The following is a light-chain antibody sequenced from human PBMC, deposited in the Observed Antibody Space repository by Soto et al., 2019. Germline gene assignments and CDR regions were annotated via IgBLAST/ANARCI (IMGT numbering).Light chain of an antibody. Sequence: DIQMTQSPSSLSASVGDRVIITCRASQGITYYLAWFQQKPGKAPKSLIYGASSLQSGVPSRFNGSGFGTDFSLTISSLQPEDIATYYCHQYDSYPRTFGPGTKVEIK. CDR1: QGITYY. V-gene: IGKV1-16*01. CDR2: GAS. CDR3: HQYDSYPRT. J-gene: IGKJ3*01.